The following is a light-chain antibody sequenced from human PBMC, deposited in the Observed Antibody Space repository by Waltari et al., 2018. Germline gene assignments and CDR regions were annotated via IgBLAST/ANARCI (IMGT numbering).Light chain of an antibody. CDR2: WAS. V-gene: IGKV4-1*01. CDR1: PSVLFTPTNTNY. CDR3: QQYDTMPVT. Sequence: IVMTQSPESLAVPLGERATIKCKSSPSVLFTPTNTNYLAWYQQKPGQPPKLLIYWASTRESGVPDRVSGSGSGTDFTLTISSLQAEDVAVYYCQQYDTMPVTFGGGTKVEI. J-gene: IGKJ4*01.